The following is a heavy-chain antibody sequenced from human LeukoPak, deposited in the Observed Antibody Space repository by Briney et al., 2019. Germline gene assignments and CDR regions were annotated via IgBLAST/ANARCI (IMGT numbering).Heavy chain of an antibody. Sequence: PSETLSLTCTVSGGSISSGGYYWSWIRQHPGKGLEWIGYIYYSGSTYYNPSLKSRVTISVDTSKNQFSLKLSSVTAADTAVYYCAREGKLYYFDYWGQGTLVTVSS. CDR2: IYYSGST. CDR3: AREGKLYYFDY. CDR1: GGSISSGGYY. J-gene: IGHJ4*02. V-gene: IGHV4-31*03. D-gene: IGHD1-1*01.